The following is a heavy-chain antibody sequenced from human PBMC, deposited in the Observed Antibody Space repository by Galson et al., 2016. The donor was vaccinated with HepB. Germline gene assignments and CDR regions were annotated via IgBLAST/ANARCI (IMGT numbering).Heavy chain of an antibody. CDR3: AGEFSTIRVY. CDR2: ISYDGSNK. J-gene: IGHJ4*02. Sequence: SLRLSCAASGFTFSTYSMHWVRQAPGKGLEWVAVISYDGSNKYYADSVKGRFTISRDNSKNTLYLQMNSLRAEDTAVYYCAGEFSTIRVYWGQGTLVTVSS. V-gene: IGHV3-30-3*01. D-gene: IGHD4/OR15-4a*01. CDR1: GFTFSTYS.